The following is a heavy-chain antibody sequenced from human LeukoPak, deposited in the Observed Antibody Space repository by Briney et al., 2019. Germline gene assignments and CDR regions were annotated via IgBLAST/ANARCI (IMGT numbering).Heavy chain of an antibody. V-gene: IGHV4-59*08. D-gene: IGHD6-19*01. CDR1: GGSISSYY. CDR2: IYYSGST. Sequence: SETLSLTCTVSGGSISSYYWSWIRQPPGKGLEWIGYIYYSGSTNYNPSLKSRATISVDTSKNQFSLKLSSVTAADTAVYYCARNPTYSSGWYGWFDPWGQGTLVTVSS. J-gene: IGHJ5*02. CDR3: ARNPTYSSGWYGWFDP.